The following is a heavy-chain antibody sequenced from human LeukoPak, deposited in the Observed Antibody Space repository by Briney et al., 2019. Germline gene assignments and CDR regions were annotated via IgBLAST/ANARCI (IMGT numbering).Heavy chain of an antibody. Sequence: PGGSLRLSCAASGFSFSSYTMNWVRQAPGKGLEWVSIISSSSSYIYYADSVKGRFTISRDNAKNALYLQMNSLRVEDTAVYYCARDGRCGGDCYAAWGQGTLVTVSS. V-gene: IGHV3-21*01. D-gene: IGHD2-21*02. CDR3: ARDGRCGGDCYAA. J-gene: IGHJ4*02. CDR1: GFSFSSYT. CDR2: ISSSSSYI.